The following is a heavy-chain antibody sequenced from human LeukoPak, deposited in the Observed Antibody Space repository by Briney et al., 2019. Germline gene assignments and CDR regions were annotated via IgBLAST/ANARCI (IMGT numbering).Heavy chain of an antibody. J-gene: IGHJ4*02. D-gene: IGHD3-22*01. CDR2: IKQDGSEK. CDR1: GFTFSSYW. V-gene: IGHV3-7*01. CDR3: ARGSGTFTQYYYDSSGSFDY. Sequence: PGGSLRLSCAASGFTFSSYWMSWVRQAPGKGLEWVANIKQDGSEKYYVDSVKGRFTISRDNSKNTLYLQMNSLRAEDTAVYYCARGSGTFTQYYYDSSGSFDYWGQGTLVTVSS.